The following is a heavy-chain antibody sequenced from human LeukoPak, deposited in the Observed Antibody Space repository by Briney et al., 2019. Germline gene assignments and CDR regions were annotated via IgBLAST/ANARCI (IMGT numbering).Heavy chain of an antibody. J-gene: IGHJ4*02. CDR3: ARGLTGRSQPIDY. V-gene: IGHV4-30-2*01. Sequence: NPSQTLSLTCAVSGGSISSGGYYWSWVRQPPGKGLEWIGEINHSGSTNYNPSLKSRVTISVDTSKNQFSLKLSSVTAADTAVYYCARGLTGRSQPIDYWGQGTLVTVSS. CDR1: GGSISSGGYY. D-gene: IGHD3-10*01. CDR2: INHSGST.